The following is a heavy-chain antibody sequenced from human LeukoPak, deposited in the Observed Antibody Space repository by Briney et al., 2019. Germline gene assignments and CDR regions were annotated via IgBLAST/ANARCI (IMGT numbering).Heavy chain of an antibody. CDR3: AGARGWSNYYFDY. V-gene: IGHV4-59*01. CDR1: GGSISSYY. CDR2: IYSSGST. D-gene: IGHD6-19*01. J-gene: IGHJ4*02. Sequence: SETLSLTCTVSGGSISSYYWSWIRQPPGKGLEWIGYIYSSGSTDYNPSLKSRVTISVDTSKNQFSLKLSSVTAADTAVYFCAGARGWSNYYFDYWGQGTLVTVSS.